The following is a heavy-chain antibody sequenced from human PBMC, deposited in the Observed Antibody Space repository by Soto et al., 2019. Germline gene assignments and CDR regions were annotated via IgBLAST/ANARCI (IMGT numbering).Heavy chain of an antibody. V-gene: IGHV1-69*02. CDR2: IIPILGIA. Sequence: SVKVSCKASGGTFSSYTISWVRQAPGQGLEWMGRIIPILGIANYAQKFQGRVTITADKSTSTAYMELSSLRSEDTAVYYCARRDSSSSPYFDYWAQGTLVTVSS. CDR1: GGTFSSYT. CDR3: ARRDSSSSPYFDY. D-gene: IGHD6-6*01. J-gene: IGHJ4*02.